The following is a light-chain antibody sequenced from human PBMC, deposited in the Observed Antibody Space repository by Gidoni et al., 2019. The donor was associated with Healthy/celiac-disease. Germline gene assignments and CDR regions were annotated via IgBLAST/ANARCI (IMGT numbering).Light chain of an antibody. CDR1: QSISSW. V-gene: IGKV1-5*03. J-gene: IGKJ4*01. Sequence: DIQMTPSPSTLSASVGDRVTITCLPSQSISSWLAWYQQKPGKAPKLLIYKASSLESVVPSRFSGSGSGTEFTLTISSLQPDDFATYYCQQYNSYPCTFGGGTQVEIK. CDR3: QQYNSYPCT. CDR2: KAS.